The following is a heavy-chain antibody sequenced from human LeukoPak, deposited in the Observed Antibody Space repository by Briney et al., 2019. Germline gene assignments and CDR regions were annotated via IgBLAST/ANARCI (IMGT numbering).Heavy chain of an antibody. D-gene: IGHD3-3*01. CDR1: GFTFSSYE. CDR2: ISSGGKTI. V-gene: IGHV3-48*03. Sequence: GGSLRLSCADSGFTFSSYEMNWVRQAPGKGLEWVSYISSGGKTIKYADPVKGRFTISRDNAKKSLCLQMNSLRAEDTAVYYCASGDNFWSTYSLDYWGQGTLVTVSS. CDR3: ASGDNFWSTYSLDY. J-gene: IGHJ4*02.